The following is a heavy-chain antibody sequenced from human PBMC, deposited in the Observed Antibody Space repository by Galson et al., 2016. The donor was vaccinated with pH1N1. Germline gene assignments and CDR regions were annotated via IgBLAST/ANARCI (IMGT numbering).Heavy chain of an antibody. D-gene: IGHD4-17*01. CDR2: INWSSGSI. CDR1: GFTFGYHG. CDR3: VTDPGDGDRNLVPHDAFDI. J-gene: IGHJ3*02. Sequence: SLRLSCAAAGFTFGYHGMHWVRQVPGKGLEWVSGINWSSGSIAYADSVRGRFTISRDNAKNSLYLQMNSLRPEDTALYYCVTDPGDGDRNLVPHDAFDIWGQGTMVTVSS. V-gene: IGHV3-9*01.